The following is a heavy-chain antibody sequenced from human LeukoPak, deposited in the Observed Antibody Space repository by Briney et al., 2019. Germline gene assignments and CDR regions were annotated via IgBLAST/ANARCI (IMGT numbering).Heavy chain of an antibody. CDR2: ISHSGGT. Sequence: KTGGSLRLSCAASGFLLSSYWMSWIRQPPGKGLEWIGEISHSGGTNYNPSLKSRVTISGDTSKNQFSLTLSSVTAADTAVYYCARTLDTTGYFRNFDYWGQGSPVTVSS. J-gene: IGHJ4*02. D-gene: IGHD3-9*01. V-gene: IGHV4-34*01. CDR1: GFLLSSYW. CDR3: ARTLDTTGYFRNFDY.